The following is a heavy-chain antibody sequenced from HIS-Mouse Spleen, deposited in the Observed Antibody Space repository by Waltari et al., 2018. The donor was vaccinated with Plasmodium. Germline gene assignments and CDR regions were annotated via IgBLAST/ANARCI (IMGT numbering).Heavy chain of an antibody. CDR3: ARGSAGDAFDI. D-gene: IGHD6-19*01. J-gene: IGHJ3*02. V-gene: IGHV1-18*01. Sequence: QVQLVHSGAEVKKPGASVKFACKASGSHFTSYGISWVRKAPGQGLEWRGWISPYNGNTNFAQKLQGRVTMTTDTSTSTAYMELRSLRSDDTAVYYCARGSAGDAFDIWGQGTMVTVSS. CDR1: GSHFTSYG. CDR2: ISPYNGNT.